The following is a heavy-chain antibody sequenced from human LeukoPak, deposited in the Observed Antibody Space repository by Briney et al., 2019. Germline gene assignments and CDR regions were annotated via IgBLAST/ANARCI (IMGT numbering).Heavy chain of an antibody. J-gene: IGHJ4*02. CDR3: GKGGLPDIVVVIAAPPAY. V-gene: IGHV3-23*01. CDR1: GFTFSNHA. Sequence: PGGSLRLSCAGSGFTFSNHAMSWVRQAPGQGLGWVSSISGSVTNTYYAASVKGGVTISRDNSKNTLYLQMSSLRAEDTAISYCGKGGLPDIVVVIAAPPAYWGQGTPVTVSS. CDR2: ISGSVTNT. D-gene: IGHD2-15*01.